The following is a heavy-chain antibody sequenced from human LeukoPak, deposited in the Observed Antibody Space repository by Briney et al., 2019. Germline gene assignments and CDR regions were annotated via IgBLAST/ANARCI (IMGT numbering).Heavy chain of an antibody. CDR2: ISRSSTYT. V-gene: IGHV3-11*03. D-gene: IGHD3-9*01. Sequence: EPGGSLRLSCAASGFTFSDYYMSWIRQAPGQGLEWVSFISRSSTYTVYADSVKGRFTISRDDANNSLYLQLNSLRAEDTAVYYCARGMRTIDLRGRGTLVTVSS. CDR1: GFTFSDYY. J-gene: IGHJ2*01. CDR3: ARGMRTIDL.